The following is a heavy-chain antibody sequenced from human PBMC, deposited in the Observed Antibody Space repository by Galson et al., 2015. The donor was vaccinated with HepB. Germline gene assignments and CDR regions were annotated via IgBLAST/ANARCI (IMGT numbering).Heavy chain of an antibody. V-gene: IGHV3-30*04. D-gene: IGHD6-13*01. CDR3: ARDKDPSRSWVDGLIYYGLAV. J-gene: IGHJ6*02. Sequence: SLRLSCAASGFTFSSYALHWVRQAPGKGLDWVAVISYDGSNKNYADSVKGRFTISRDESRNTPHLQMNSLRAEDTAIYYCARDKDPSRSWVDGLIYYGLAVWGQGTTVTVSS. CDR2: ISYDGSNK. CDR1: GFTFSSYA.